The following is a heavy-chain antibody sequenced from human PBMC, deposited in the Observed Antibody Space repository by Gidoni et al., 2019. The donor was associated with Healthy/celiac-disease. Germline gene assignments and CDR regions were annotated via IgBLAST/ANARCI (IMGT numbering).Heavy chain of an antibody. CDR1: GGSISSGSYY. D-gene: IGHD5-12*01. J-gene: IGHJ6*02. CDR2: IYTSGST. Sequence: PSQTLSLTCTVSGGSISSGSYYWSWIRQPAGKGLEWIGRIYTSGSTNYNPSLKSRVTISVDTSKNQFSLKLSSVTAADTAVYYCARDGDIVATILGWGMDVWGQGTTVTVSS. V-gene: IGHV4-61*02. CDR3: ARDGDIVATILGWGMDV.